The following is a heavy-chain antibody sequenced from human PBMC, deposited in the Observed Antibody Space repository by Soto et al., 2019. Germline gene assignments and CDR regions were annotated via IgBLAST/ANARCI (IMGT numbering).Heavy chain of an antibody. Sequence: GGSLRLSCAASGFTFDDYAMHWVRQAPGKGLEWVSGTSWNSGSIGYADSVKGRFTISRDNAKNSLYLQMNSLRAEDTALYYCAKGPVRSRYYFDYWGQGTLVTVSS. CDR2: TSWNSGSI. V-gene: IGHV3-9*01. CDR3: AKGPVRSRYYFDY. D-gene: IGHD3-10*01. J-gene: IGHJ4*02. CDR1: GFTFDDYA.